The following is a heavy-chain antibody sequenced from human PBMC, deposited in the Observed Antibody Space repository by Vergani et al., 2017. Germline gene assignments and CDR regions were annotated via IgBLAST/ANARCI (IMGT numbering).Heavy chain of an antibody. CDR1: GGTFSSYA. CDR2: IIPIFGTA. CDR3: ARDRELLRYYYYYGMDV. Sequence: QVQLVQSGAEVKKPGSSVKVSCKASGGTFSSYAISWVRQAPGQGLEWMGGIIPIFGTANYAQKFQGRVTITADESTSTAYMELSSLRSEDTAVYYCARDRELLRYYYYYGMDVWGKGTTVTVSS. V-gene: IGHV1-69*12. D-gene: IGHD1-26*01. J-gene: IGHJ6*04.